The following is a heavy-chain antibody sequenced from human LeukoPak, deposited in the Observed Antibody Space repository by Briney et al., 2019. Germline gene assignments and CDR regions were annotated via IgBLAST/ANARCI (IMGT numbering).Heavy chain of an antibody. V-gene: IGHV3-21*01. J-gene: IGHJ1*01. CDR1: GFTFSTYS. CDR3: ARDMTTVTTAYFQY. Sequence: GGSLRPSCAASGFTFSTYSMNWVRQAPGKGLEWVSSIRSSSRHIYYADSVRGRFTISRGDAKNSLYLQMNSLRADDTAVYYCARDMTTVTTAYFQYWGQGTLVTVSS. CDR2: IRSSSRHI. D-gene: IGHD4-11*01.